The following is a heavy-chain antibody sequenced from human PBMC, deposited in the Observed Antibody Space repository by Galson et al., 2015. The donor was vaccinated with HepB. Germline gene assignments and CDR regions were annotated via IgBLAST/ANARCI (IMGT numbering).Heavy chain of an antibody. D-gene: IGHD2-15*01. V-gene: IGHV5-51*01. CDR1: GYSFTSYW. CDR3: ARHRVGYCSGGSCHDFDY. CDR2: IYPGDSET. J-gene: IGHJ4*02. Sequence: QSGAEVKKPGESLKISCTGSGYSFTSYWIGWVRQMPGKGLEWMGIIYPGDSETRYSPSFQGQVTISADKSIYTAYLQWSSLKASDTAMYYCARHRVGYCSGGSCHDFDYWGQGTLVTVSS.